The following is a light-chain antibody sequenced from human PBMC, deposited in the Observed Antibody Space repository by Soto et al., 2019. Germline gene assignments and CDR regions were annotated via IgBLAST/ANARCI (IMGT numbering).Light chain of an antibody. J-gene: IGKJ1*01. Sequence: DIQMTQSPSTLSASVGDRVTITCRASQRIDSWLAWYQQKPGKTPKALISKASILESGVPSRFSSSASGIKFTLTICSLQTEDFATYYCQQYGANSPLTFGQGTKVHIK. CDR2: KAS. V-gene: IGKV1-5*03. CDR1: QRIDSW. CDR3: QQYGANSPLT.